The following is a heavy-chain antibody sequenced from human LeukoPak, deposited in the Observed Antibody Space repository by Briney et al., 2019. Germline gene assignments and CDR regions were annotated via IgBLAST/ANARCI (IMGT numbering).Heavy chain of an antibody. V-gene: IGHV1-46*01. D-gene: IGHD3-10*01. CDR2: INPSGGST. J-gene: IGHJ4*02. Sequence: GASVKVSCKASGYTFTGYYMHWVRQAPGQGLEWMGIINPSGGSTSYAQKFQGRVTMTRDTSTSTVYMELSSLRSEDTAVYYCARESHVTREDYWGQGTLVTVSS. CDR3: ARESHVTREDY. CDR1: GYTFTGYY.